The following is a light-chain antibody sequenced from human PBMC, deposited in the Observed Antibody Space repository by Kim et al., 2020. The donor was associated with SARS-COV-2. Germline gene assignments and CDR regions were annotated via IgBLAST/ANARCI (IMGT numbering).Light chain of an antibody. CDR2: GAS. Sequence: VSPGERATPSCSASQSVSSNLAWYQQKPGQAPSLLIYGASTRATGIPARFSGSGSGTEFTLTITSLQSEDFAVYYCQQYNDWPPYTFGQGTKLEI. CDR3: QQYNDWPPYT. V-gene: IGKV3-15*01. CDR1: QSVSSN. J-gene: IGKJ2*01.